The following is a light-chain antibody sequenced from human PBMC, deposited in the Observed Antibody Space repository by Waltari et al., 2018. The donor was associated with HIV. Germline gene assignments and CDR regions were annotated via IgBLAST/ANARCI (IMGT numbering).Light chain of an antibody. CDR1: SGNIGKSYL. CDR2: EVT. Sequence: QSALTQQASVSGFHGQSITIPCTGTSGNIGKSYLVSWYQQHPVKAPILSVYEVTREPSAICSRFSASKSDNTASLTISGRQAEDEAAYVCCSYAGTTDFLVFG. V-gene: IGLV2-23*02. CDR3: CSYAGTTDFLV. J-gene: IGLJ1*01.